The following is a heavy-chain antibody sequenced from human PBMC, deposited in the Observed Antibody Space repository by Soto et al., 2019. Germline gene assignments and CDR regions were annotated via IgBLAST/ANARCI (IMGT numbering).Heavy chain of an antibody. D-gene: IGHD4-17*01. Sequence: SETLSLTCTVSGGSISSYYWSWIRQPPGKGLEWIGSIYYSGSTNYSPSLKSRVTISVDTSKNQFSLKLSSVTAADTAVYYCARTYGDYVFDYWGQGTLVTVSS. CDR3: ARTYGDYVFDY. CDR2: IYYSGST. V-gene: IGHV4-59*01. CDR1: GGSISSYY. J-gene: IGHJ4*02.